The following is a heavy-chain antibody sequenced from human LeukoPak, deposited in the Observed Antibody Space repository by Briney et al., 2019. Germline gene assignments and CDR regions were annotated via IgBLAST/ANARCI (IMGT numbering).Heavy chain of an antibody. CDR3: ARAVKLDFDC. CDR2: TYYRSKWYD. CDR1: RDSVSSNTAA. D-gene: IGHD4-23*01. Sequence: SQTLSLTCAISRDSVSSNTAAWNWIRQSPSRGLEWLGRTYYRSKWYDDYAESVKSRITINPDTSKNQFSLQLNSVTPEDTAVYYCARAVKLDFDCWGQGTLVTVSS. J-gene: IGHJ4*02. V-gene: IGHV6-1*01.